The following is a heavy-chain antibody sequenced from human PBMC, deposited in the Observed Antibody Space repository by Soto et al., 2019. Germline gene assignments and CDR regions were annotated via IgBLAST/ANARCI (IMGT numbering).Heavy chain of an antibody. Sequence: GGSLRLSCAASGFKFDDNGMTWVRQAPGKGLEWVSGINWSGAIKSYADSVKGRFTISRDNVKNSLYLQMNSLRAEDTALYYCVRGYSGNWFYSWAQGSLVTVSA. CDR2: INWSGAIK. V-gene: IGHV3-20*04. CDR3: VRGYSGNWFYS. J-gene: IGHJ5*01. D-gene: IGHD1-26*01. CDR1: GFKFDDNG.